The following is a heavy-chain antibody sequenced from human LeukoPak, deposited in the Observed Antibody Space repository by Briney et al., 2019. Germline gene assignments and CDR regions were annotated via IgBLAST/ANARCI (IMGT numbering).Heavy chain of an antibody. CDR2: IYPGDSDT. Sequence: ESRQISCKGSGYSFTSYWIGWVRQMPGKGLEWMGIIYPGDSDTRYSPSFQGQVTISADKSISTAYLQWSSLKASDTAMYYCARQGRRDYGGNSRGFFDYWGQGTLVTVSS. CDR3: ARQGRRDYGGNSRGFFDY. D-gene: IGHD4-23*01. CDR1: GYSFTSYW. V-gene: IGHV5-51*01. J-gene: IGHJ4*02.